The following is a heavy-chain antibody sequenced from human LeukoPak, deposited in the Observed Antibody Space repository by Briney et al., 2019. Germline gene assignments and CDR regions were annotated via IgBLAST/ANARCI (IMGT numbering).Heavy chain of an antibody. Sequence: SETLSLTCTVSGGSISSGTYYWYWIRQPAGKGLEWIGRIYTSGITNYNPSLKSRVTISVDTSKNQFSLKLSSVTAADTAVYYCARAISYQIAVAGMETSYYFDYWGQGTLVTVSS. D-gene: IGHD6-19*01. CDR1: GGSISSGTYY. V-gene: IGHV4-61*02. CDR3: ARAISYQIAVAGMETSYYFDY. J-gene: IGHJ4*02. CDR2: IYTSGIT.